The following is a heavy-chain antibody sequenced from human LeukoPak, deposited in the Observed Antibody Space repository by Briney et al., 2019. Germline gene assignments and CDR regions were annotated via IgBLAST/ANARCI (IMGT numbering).Heavy chain of an antibody. J-gene: IGHJ3*02. V-gene: IGHV4-31*03. CDR1: GGSISSGGYY. CDR3: ARDCSSTSCYNFGAFDI. D-gene: IGHD2-2*02. Sequence: SQTLSLTCTVSGGSISSGGYYWSWIRQHPGKGLEWIGYIYYSGSTYYNPPLKSRVTISVDTSKNQFSLKLSSVTAADTAVYYCARDCSSTSCYNFGAFDIWGQGTMVTVSS. CDR2: IYYSGST.